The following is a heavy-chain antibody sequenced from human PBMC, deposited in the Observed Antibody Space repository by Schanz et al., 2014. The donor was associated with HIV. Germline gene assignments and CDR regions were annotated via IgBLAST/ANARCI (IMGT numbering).Heavy chain of an antibody. CDR3: AKVATWDYYGMDV. Sequence: QVQLVESGGGVVQPGRSLRLSCAASGFTFSTYGMHWVRQGPGKGLEWVAFISNDGRNKYYADSVKGRFTISRDSSRNTLYLQMNSLRAEDTAVYYCAKVATWDYYGMDVWGQGTTVTVSS. CDR2: ISNDGRNK. V-gene: IGHV3-30*18. CDR1: GFTFSTYG. J-gene: IGHJ6*02.